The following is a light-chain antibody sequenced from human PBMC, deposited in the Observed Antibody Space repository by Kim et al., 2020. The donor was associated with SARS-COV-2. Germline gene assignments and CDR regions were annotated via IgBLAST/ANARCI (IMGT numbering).Light chain of an antibody. CDR2: DDS. J-gene: IGLJ1*01. CDR3: QVGDSSSDV. Sequence: SVAPGKTARITCGENNSGSKSVHWYQEKPGQAPELVVYDDSDRRSGIPERFSGSNSGNTATLTISRVEAGDEADYYCQVGDSSSDVFGTGTKVTVL. CDR1: NSGSKS. V-gene: IGLV3-21*03.